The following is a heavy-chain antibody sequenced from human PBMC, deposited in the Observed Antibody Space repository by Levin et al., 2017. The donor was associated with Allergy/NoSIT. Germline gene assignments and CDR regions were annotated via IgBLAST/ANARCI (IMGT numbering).Heavy chain of an antibody. J-gene: IGHJ4*02. D-gene: IGHD3-10*01. V-gene: IGHV4-59*08. CDR3: ARLYGSGSFDY. Sequence: SETLSLTCTVSGGSISSYYWSWIRQPPGKGLEWIAYVFYSGSTNYNPSLKSRVTTSVDTSKNQFSLRLSSVTAADTAVYYCARLYGSGSFDYWGQGTLVTVSS. CDR1: GGSISSYY. CDR2: VFYSGST.